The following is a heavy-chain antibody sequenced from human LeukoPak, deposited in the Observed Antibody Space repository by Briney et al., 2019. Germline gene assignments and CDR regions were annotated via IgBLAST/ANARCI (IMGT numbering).Heavy chain of an antibody. V-gene: IGHV3-30*18. CDR1: GFTFSSYG. D-gene: IGHD5-12*01. J-gene: IGHJ4*02. CDR2: ISYDGSNK. Sequence: GGSLRLSCAASGFTFSSYGMHWVRQAPGKGLEWVAVISYDGSNKYYADSVKGRFTISRDNSKNTLYLQMNSLRAEDTAVYYCAKSHETGYSVDYWGQGTLVTVSS. CDR3: AKSHETGYSVDY.